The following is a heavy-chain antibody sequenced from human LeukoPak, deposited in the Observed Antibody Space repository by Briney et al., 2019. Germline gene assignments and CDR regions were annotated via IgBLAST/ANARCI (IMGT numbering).Heavy chain of an antibody. CDR2: IYYSGST. CDR1: GGSISSYY. Sequence: SETLCLTCTVSGGSISSYYWSWIRQPPGKGLEWIAYIYYSGSTKYNPFLKSRVTISVDTSKNQFSLKVSSVTASDTAVYYCARQYDYGDYAGAYYIWCQGTRVTVSA. V-gene: IGHV4-59*08. J-gene: IGHJ3*02. D-gene: IGHD4-17*01. CDR3: ARQYDYGDYAGAYYI.